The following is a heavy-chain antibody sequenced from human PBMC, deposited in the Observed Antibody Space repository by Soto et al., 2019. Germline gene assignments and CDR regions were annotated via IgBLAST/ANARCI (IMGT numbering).Heavy chain of an antibody. D-gene: IGHD3-3*02. CDR1: GFTLGTYW. V-gene: IGHV3-7*05. Sequence: EVQLEESGGGLVQPGGSLRLSCAASGFTLGTYWMTWVRQAPGKGLEWVANIKQDESKKSYLDSVRGRFTISRDNARNSLYLQMNRLRVEDTGLYYCARDVSPESSSFYLDAFDIWGQGTMVIVSS. J-gene: IGHJ3*02. CDR3: ARDVSPESSSFYLDAFDI. CDR2: IKQDESKK.